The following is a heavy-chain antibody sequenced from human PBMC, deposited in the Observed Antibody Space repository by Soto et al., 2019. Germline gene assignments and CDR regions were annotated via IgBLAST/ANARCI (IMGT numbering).Heavy chain of an antibody. V-gene: IGHV4-31*03. CDR2: IYYSGST. D-gene: IGHD3-10*01. J-gene: IGHJ4*02. CDR3: ARCVEEYEAPLHFDY. Sequence: QVQLQESGPGLVKPSQTLSLTCTVSGGSISSGGYYWSWIRQHPGKGLEWIGYIYYSGSTYYNPSLKSRVTISVDTSKNQFSLKLSSLTAADTAVYYCARCVEEYEAPLHFDYWGQGTLVTVSS. CDR1: GGSISSGGYY.